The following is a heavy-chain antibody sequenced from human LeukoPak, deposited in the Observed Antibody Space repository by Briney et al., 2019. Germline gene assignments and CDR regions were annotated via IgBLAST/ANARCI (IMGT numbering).Heavy chain of an antibody. D-gene: IGHD2-2*01. CDR1: GLTFSQYW. J-gene: IGHJ4*02. V-gene: IGHV3-7*01. CDR2: IKQDGSEK. Sequence: GGSLRLSCAASGLTFSQYWMSWVRQAPGKGLEWVANIKQDGSEKYYVDSVKGRFTISRDNAKNSLYLQVNSLRAEDTAVYYCARGATSWDYWGQGTLVSVSS. CDR3: ARGATSWDY.